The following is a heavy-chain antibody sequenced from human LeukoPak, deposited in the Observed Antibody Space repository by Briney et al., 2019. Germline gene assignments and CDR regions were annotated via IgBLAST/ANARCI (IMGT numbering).Heavy chain of an antibody. J-gene: IGHJ6*03. CDR1: GYTFTGFF. CDR2: INPKTGGT. V-gene: IGHV1-2*02. CDR3: ARGREILVVPFYYYIDV. D-gene: IGHD2-2*01. Sequence: ASVQVSCKPSGYTFTGFFIDWVRLAPGQGLEWMGWINPKTGGTNYGQKFHGRVTMTRDTSVSTVYMELRRLRYDDTAVYYCARGREILVVPFYYYIDVWGRGTTVTVSS.